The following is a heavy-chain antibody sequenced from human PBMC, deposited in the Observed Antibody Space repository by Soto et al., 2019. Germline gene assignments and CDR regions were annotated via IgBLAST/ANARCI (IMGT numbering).Heavy chain of an antibody. CDR1: GGTISCYY. D-gene: IGHD3-3*01. Sequence: PPETLSLTCSVSGGTISCYYWTWIRQPAGKGLEWIGRIYSSGNTKYNPSLQSRVNMSLDTSNNQFSLRLTSVTAADTADYYCARGQRFSDWFDPWGQGTLVTVSS. J-gene: IGHJ5*02. V-gene: IGHV4-4*07. CDR3: ARGQRFSDWFDP. CDR2: IYSSGNT.